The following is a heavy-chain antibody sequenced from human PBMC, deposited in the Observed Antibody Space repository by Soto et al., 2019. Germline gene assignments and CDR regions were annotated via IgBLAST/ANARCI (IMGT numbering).Heavy chain of an antibody. CDR2: ISYDGSNK. CDR1: GFTFSSYG. V-gene: IGHV3-30*03. CDR3: VRDGASLSNLFFGMDV. J-gene: IGHJ6*02. Sequence: GGSLRLSCAASGFTFSSYGMHWVRQAPGKGLEWVAVISYDGSNKYYADPLKGRFTISRDNARNSLYLQMNSLGAEDTAVYYCVRDGASLSNLFFGMDVWGQGTTVTVSS. D-gene: IGHD2-8*01.